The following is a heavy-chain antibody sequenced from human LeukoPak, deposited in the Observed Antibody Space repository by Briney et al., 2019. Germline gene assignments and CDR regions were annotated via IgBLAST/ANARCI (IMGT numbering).Heavy chain of an antibody. J-gene: IGHJ4*02. CDR2: ISGSGSTI. CDR3: AREAKMRVGAPLY. V-gene: IGHV3-48*03. Sequence: GGSLRLSCAASGFTFSSYEMNWVRQAPGKGLEWVSYISGSGSTIYYADSVKGRFTISRDNAKNSLYLQMNSLRAEDTAVYYCAREAKMRVGAPLYWGQGTLVTVSS. D-gene: IGHD1-26*01. CDR1: GFTFSSYE.